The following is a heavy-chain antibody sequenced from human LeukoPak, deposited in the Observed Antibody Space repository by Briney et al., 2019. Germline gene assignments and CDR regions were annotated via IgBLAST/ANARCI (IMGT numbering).Heavy chain of an antibody. CDR1: GGSISSSSYY. CDR2: IYYSGST. Sequence: SETLSLTCTVSGGSISSSSYYWGWIRQPPGKGLEWIGSIYYSGSTYYNPSLKSRVTISVDTSKNQFSLKLSSVTAADTAVYYCASIGVDGSGSYYIGSAVNGMDVWGQGTTVTVSS. D-gene: IGHD3-10*01. V-gene: IGHV4-39*01. CDR3: ASIGVDGSGSYYIGSAVNGMDV. J-gene: IGHJ6*02.